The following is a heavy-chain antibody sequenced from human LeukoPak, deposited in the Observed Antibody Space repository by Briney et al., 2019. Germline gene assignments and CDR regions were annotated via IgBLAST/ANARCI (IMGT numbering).Heavy chain of an antibody. Sequence: PGGSLRLSCTTSGFTFGDYAMTWFRQAPGKGLEWVGRIKSKTDGGTTDYAAPVKGRFTISRDDSKNTLYLQMNSLKTEDTAVYYCTTDYLGYSGQGTLVTVSS. J-gene: IGHJ4*02. CDR1: GFTFGDYA. CDR2: IKSKTDGGTT. V-gene: IGHV3-15*01. CDR3: TTDYLGY. D-gene: IGHD1-26*01.